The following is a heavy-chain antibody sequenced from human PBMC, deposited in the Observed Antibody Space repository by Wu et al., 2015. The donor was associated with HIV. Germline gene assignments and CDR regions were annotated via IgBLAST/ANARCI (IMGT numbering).Heavy chain of an antibody. CDR1: GGTFSSYA. CDR3: ARCLRWGSTSRLNWFRPR. CDR2: IIPIFGTA. Sequence: QVQLVQSGAEVKKPGSSVKVSCKASGGTFSSYAISWVRQAPGQGLEWMGGIIPIFGTANYAQKFQGRVTITADESTSTAYMELSSLRSEDTAVYYCARCLRWGSTSRLNWFRPRGAREPWSTVSS. J-gene: IGHJ5*02. V-gene: IGHV1-69*12. D-gene: IGHD2-2*01.